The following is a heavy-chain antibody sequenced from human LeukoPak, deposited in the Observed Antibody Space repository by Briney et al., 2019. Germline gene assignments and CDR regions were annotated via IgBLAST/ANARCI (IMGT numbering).Heavy chain of an antibody. CDR2: IIPIFGTA. Sequence: SVKVSCKASGGTFSSYAISWVRQAPGQGLEWMGGIIPIFGTANYAQKFQGRVTITTDESTSTAYMELSSLRSEDTAVYYCATRGYSYGYGANDAFDIWGQGTMVTVSS. V-gene: IGHV1-69*05. CDR3: ATRGYSYGYGANDAFDI. D-gene: IGHD5-18*01. CDR1: GGTFSSYA. J-gene: IGHJ3*02.